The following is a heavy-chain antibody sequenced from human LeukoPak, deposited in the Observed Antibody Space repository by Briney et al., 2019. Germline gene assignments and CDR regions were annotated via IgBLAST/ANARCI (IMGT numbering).Heavy chain of an antibody. CDR2: IHYSGTT. D-gene: IGHD2-21*02. Sequence: SETLSLPCTLSVSPEHLCGYQGPSVRQPPGKGLEWLGNIHYSGTTYYNPSLKSRVTMSVDTSKNQFSLKLSSVTAADTAVYYCAGPNFYSLDVWGKGTTLTASS. CDR1: VSPEHLCGYQ. V-gene: IGHV4-39*01. J-gene: IGHJ6*04. CDR3: AGPNFYSLDV.